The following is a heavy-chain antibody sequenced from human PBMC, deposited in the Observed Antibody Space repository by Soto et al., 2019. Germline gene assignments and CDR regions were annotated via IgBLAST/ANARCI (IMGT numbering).Heavy chain of an antibody. D-gene: IGHD1-1*01. CDR2: MNPNTGNS. Sequence: ASVKVSCKAFGYTFTSYDIYWVRQATGQGLEWMGWMNPNTGNSAYAQRFQGRVTVTSDTSINTVHMELSSLRSEDTAVYYCARRAETNGWNGFGADKYYFDFWGQGTLVTVSS. CDR1: GYTFTSYD. V-gene: IGHV1-8*01. J-gene: IGHJ4*02. CDR3: ARRAETNGWNGFGADKYYFDF.